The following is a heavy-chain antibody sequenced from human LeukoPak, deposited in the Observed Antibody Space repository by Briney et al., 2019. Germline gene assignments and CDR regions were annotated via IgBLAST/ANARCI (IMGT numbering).Heavy chain of an antibody. CDR2: IKQGGSEK. V-gene: IGHV3-7*01. D-gene: IGHD2-15*01. CDR3: AREYCSGGSCYEIDY. Sequence: GGSLRLSCAASGFTFSSYWMSWVRQAPGKGLEWVANIKQGGSEKYYVDSVKGRFTISRDNAKNSLYLQMNSLRAEDTAVYYCAREYCSGGSCYEIDYWGQGTLVTVSS. J-gene: IGHJ4*02. CDR1: GFTFSSYW.